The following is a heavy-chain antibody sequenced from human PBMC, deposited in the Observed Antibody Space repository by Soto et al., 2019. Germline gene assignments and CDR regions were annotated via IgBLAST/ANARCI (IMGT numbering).Heavy chain of an antibody. CDR3: ARTSAAGKYYYGMDV. Sequence: GESLKISCKGSGYSFTSYWIGWVRQMPGKGLEWMGIIYPGESDTRYSPSFQGQVTISADKSISTAYLQWSSLKASDTAMYYCARTSAAGKYYYGMDVWGQGTTVTVSS. CDR2: IYPGESDT. D-gene: IGHD6-13*01. V-gene: IGHV5-51*01. J-gene: IGHJ6*02. CDR1: GYSFTSYW.